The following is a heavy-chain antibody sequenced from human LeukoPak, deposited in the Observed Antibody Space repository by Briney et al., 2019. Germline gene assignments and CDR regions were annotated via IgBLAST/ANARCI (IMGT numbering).Heavy chain of an antibody. D-gene: IGHD3-22*01. V-gene: IGHV3-23*01. CDR1: GFTFSSYA. Sequence: GGSLRLSCAASGFTFSSYAMSWVRQAPGKGLEWVSAISGSGGSTYYADSVKGRFTISRDNSKNTLYLQMNSLRAEDTAVYYCARDLYYDSSGYYFDPWGQGTLVTVSS. CDR3: ARDLYYDSSGYYFDP. J-gene: IGHJ5*02. CDR2: ISGSGGST.